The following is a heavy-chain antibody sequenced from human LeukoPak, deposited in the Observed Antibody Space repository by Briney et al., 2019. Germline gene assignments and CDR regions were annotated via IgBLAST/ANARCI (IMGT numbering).Heavy chain of an antibody. CDR3: AKGYSGYDFGAFDI. CDR2: ISYDGSNK. J-gene: IGHJ3*02. CDR1: GFTFSSYS. D-gene: IGHD5-12*01. Sequence: QPGGSLRLSCAASGFTFSSYSMHWVRQDPGKGLEWVAVISYDGSNKYYADSVKGRFTISRDNSKNTLYLQMNSLRAEDTAVYYCAKGYSGYDFGAFDIWGQGTMVTVSS. V-gene: IGHV3-30*18.